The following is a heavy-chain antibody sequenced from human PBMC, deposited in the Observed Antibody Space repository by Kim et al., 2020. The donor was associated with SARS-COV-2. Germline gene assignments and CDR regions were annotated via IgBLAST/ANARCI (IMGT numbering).Heavy chain of an antibody. CDR1: GSSLGDYA. Sequence: GGSLRLSCTASGSSLGDYAMHWVRQAPGRGLEWVSGIYWSSNRIDYADSVKGRFTISRDNAKNSMYLQMNDLRVEDTALYYCTKELNKGGADVWGQGTTVTVSS. V-gene: IGHV3-9*01. CDR2: IYWSSNRI. D-gene: IGHD3-16*01. CDR3: TKELNKGGADV. J-gene: IGHJ6*02.